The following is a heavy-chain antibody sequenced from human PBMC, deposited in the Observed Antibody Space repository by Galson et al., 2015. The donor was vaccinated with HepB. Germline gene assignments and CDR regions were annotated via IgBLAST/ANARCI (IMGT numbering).Heavy chain of an antibody. Sequence: SLRLSCAASGFTFSSYAMHWVRQAPGKGLEYVSAISSNGGSTYYADSVKGRFTISRDNSKNTLYLQMSSLRAEDTAVYYCVKVPKASYSGSSTGDYWGQGTLVTVSS. CDR3: VKVPKASYSGSSTGDY. CDR1: GFTFSSYA. V-gene: IGHV3-64D*06. D-gene: IGHD1-26*01. J-gene: IGHJ4*02. CDR2: ISSNGGST.